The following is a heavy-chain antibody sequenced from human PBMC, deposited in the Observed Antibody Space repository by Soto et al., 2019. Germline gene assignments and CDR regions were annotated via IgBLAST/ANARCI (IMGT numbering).Heavy chain of an antibody. J-gene: IGHJ4*02. CDR1: GFTFSSYA. CDR2: ISGRGGST. Sequence: GGSLRLSCAASGFTFSSYAMSWVRQAPGKGLEWVSAISGRGGSTYYADSVKGRFTISRDNSRNTLYLQMNSLRAEDTAVYYCAKSCLGRCYYDSSGYYYWGQGTLVTVSS. V-gene: IGHV3-23*01. D-gene: IGHD3-22*01. CDR3: AKSCLGRCYYDSSGYYY.